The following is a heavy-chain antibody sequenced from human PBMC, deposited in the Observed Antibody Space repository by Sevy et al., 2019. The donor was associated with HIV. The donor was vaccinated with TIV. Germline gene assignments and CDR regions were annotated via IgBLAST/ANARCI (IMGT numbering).Heavy chain of an antibody. CDR2: ISGYNGNT. CDR3: ARFFSNKWYFDY. CDR1: GFTFNTYG. J-gene: IGHJ4*02. Sequence: ASVKVSCKASGFTFNTYGFTWVRQAPGQGLEWMGWISGYNGNTKYSQKFQDRVTMTTDTSTTKVYMNLRSLGSDDTAVYYCARFFSNKWYFDYWGQGTLVTVSS. V-gene: IGHV1-18*01. D-gene: IGHD4-4*01.